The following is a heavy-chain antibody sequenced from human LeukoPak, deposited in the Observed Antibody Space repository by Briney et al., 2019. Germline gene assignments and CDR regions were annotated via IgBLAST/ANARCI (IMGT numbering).Heavy chain of an antibody. J-gene: IGHJ6*02. CDR3: ARDRTATMIVVVTLQDYGMDV. V-gene: IGHV3-21*01. D-gene: IGHD3-22*01. Sequence: GGSLRLSCAASGFTFSSYSMNWVRQAPGKGLEWVSSISSSSSYIYYADSVKGRFTISRDNAKNSLYLQMNSLRAEDTAVYYCARDRTATMIVVVTLQDYGMDVWGQGTTVTVSS. CDR2: ISSSSSYI. CDR1: GFTFSSYS.